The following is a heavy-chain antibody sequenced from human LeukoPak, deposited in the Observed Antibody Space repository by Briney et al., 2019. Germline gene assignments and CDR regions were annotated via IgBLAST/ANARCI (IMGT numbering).Heavy chain of an antibody. CDR3: GKEAEHQLLFF. Sequence: GALRLSCAASGFTFSGYGMHWVRQAPGKGLEWVAFIRYDATIKYYGGSVKGRFTVSRDNSKNMLYLEMNSLRPEGRAVYYCGKEAEHQLLFFWGQGTLVGVCS. CDR1: GFTFSGYG. V-gene: IGHV3-30*02. D-gene: IGHD2-21*02. J-gene: IGHJ4*02. CDR2: IRYDATIK.